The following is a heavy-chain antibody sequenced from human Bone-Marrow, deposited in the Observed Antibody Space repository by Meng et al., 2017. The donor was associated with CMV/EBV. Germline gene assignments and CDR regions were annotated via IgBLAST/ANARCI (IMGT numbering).Heavy chain of an antibody. CDR2: IIPIFGTA. Sequence: SVKVSCKASGGTFSSYAISWVRQAPGQGLEWMGGIIPIFGTANYAQKFQGRVTITTDESTSTAYMELSSLRSEDTAVYYCASGDYDSSGYYGSFDYWGQGTLVTVSS. J-gene: IGHJ4*02. CDR3: ASGDYDSSGYYGSFDY. V-gene: IGHV1-69*05. D-gene: IGHD3-22*01. CDR1: GGTFSSYA.